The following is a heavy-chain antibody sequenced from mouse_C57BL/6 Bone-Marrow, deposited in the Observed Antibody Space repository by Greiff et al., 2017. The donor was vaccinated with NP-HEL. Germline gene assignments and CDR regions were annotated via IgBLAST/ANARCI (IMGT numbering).Heavy chain of an antibody. Sequence: QVQLKESGAELAKPGASVKLSCKASGYTFTSYWMNWVKQRPGKGLEWIGQIYPGDGDTNYNGKFKGKATLTADKSSSTAYMQLSSLTSEASAVYFCARSGLRRRGFDYWGPGTTLTVAS. J-gene: IGHJ2*01. CDR2: IYPGDGDT. CDR1: GYTFTSYW. V-gene: IGHV1-80*01. CDR3: ARSGLRRRGFDY. D-gene: IGHD2-4*01.